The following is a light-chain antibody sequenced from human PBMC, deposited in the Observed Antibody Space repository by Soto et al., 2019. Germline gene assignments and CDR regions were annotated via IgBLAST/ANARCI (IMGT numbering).Light chain of an antibody. V-gene: IGKV3-11*01. CDR2: DAS. CDR3: QQRNNWAPGYT. CDR1: QSVSSY. Sequence: EIVLTQSPATLSLSPGERATLSCRASQSVSSYLAWYQQKPGQAPRILIYDASNRATCIPARFSGSGSGTDFTLAISSLEPEDFAVYYCQQRNNWAPGYTFGQGTNLESK. J-gene: IGKJ2*01.